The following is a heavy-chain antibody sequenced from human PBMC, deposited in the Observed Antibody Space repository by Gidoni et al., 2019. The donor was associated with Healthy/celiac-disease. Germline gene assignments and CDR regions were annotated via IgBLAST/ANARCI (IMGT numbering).Heavy chain of an antibody. D-gene: IGHD2-15*01. V-gene: IGHV1-8*01. J-gene: IGHJ6*02. Sequence: QVQLVQSGAEVKKPGASVKVSCKASGYTFTSYDINWVRQATGQGLEWMGWMNPNSGNTGYAQKFQGRVTMTRNTSISTAYMELSSLRSEDTAVYYCARVDCSGGSCYYYYYGMDVWGQGTTVTVSS. CDR2: MNPNSGNT. CDR3: ARVDCSGGSCYYYYYGMDV. CDR1: GYTFTSYD.